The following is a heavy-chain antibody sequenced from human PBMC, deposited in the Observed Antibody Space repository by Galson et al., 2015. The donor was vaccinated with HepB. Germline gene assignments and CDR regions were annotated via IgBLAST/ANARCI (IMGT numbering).Heavy chain of an antibody. CDR1: GGTFSSYA. Sequence: SVKVSCKASGGTFSSYAISWVRQAPGQGLEWMGGIIPIFGTANYAQKFQGRVTITADESTSTTYMELSSLRSEDTAVYYCARDQAGQWKLPLWGQGTLVTVSS. J-gene: IGHJ4*02. D-gene: IGHD1-26*01. CDR2: IIPIFGTA. V-gene: IGHV1-69*13. CDR3: ARDQAGQWKLPL.